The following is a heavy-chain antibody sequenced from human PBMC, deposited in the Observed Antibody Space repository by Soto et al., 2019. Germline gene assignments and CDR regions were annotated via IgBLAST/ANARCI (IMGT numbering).Heavy chain of an antibody. J-gene: IGHJ4*02. D-gene: IGHD2-21*02. Sequence: QVQLMQSGAEVKKPGASVKVSCKASGDTFTEYYIHWVRQAPGQGLEWMGTVNPSGGHTTYAQHFLGRVTMTRDTSTSALYMELTSLTSDDAAVYYCARGGHVVVVTAELDYWGQGTLVTVSS. CDR3: ARGGHVVVVTAELDY. CDR1: GDTFTEYY. CDR2: VNPSGGHT. V-gene: IGHV1-46*01.